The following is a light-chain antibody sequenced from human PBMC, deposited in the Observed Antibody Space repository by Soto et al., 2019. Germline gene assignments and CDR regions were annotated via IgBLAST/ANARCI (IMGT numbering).Light chain of an antibody. CDR1: QSVSSY. J-gene: IGKJ3*01. Sequence: IVLTQSAATLSLYPGERATLSCRASQSVSSYLAWYQQKPGQAPRLLIYDASNRATGIPARFSGSGSGTDFTLTISSLEPEDFAVYYCQQRSNWLITFGPGTKVDIK. CDR3: QQRSNWLIT. CDR2: DAS. V-gene: IGKV3-11*01.